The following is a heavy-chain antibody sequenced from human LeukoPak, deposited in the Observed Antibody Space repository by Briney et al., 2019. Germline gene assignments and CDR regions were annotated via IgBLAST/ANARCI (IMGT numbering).Heavy chain of an antibody. CDR1: GFTCTSYS. D-gene: IGHD2-2*01. J-gene: IGHJ4*02. V-gene: IGHV3-21*01. CDR3: ARDFTGCSSINCYFDY. Sequence: GGSLTRYCAASGFTCTSYSMNWVRQAPGKGLEWVSSIMSSNSHIYYTDSVRGRFTISRDNAKNSLYPQMNSLRAEDTAVYYCARDFTGCSSINCYFDYWGQGTLVTVSS. CDR2: IMSSNSHI.